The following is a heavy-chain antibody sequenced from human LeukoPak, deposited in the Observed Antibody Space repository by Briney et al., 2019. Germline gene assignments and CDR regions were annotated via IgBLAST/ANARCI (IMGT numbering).Heavy chain of an antibody. V-gene: IGHV1-2*02. J-gene: IGHJ6*01. Sequence: GASVKVSCKASGYTFTGYYMHWVRQAPGQGLEWVGWINPNSGGTNYAQKFQGRVTMTRDTSISTAYMELSRLRSEDTAVYYCARGGDIAVAGIDYYYGMDVWGEGTTVTVSS. D-gene: IGHD6-19*01. CDR1: GYTFTGYY. CDR3: ARGGDIAVAGIDYYYGMDV. CDR2: INPNSGGT.